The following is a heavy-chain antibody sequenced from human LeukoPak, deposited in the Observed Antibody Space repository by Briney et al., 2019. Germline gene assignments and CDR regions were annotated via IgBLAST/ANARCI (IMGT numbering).Heavy chain of an antibody. V-gene: IGHV1-2*02. D-gene: IGHD5-24*01. J-gene: IGHJ4*02. Sequence: ASVKVSCKASGYTFTGYYMHWVRQAPGQGLEWMGWINPNSGDTNYAQKFQGRVTMTRDTSTSTAYMELSRLRSDDTAVYYCARGTKKRWLQYFFDYWGQGTLVTVSS. CDR3: ARGTKKRWLQYFFDY. CDR2: INPNSGDT. CDR1: GYTFTGYY.